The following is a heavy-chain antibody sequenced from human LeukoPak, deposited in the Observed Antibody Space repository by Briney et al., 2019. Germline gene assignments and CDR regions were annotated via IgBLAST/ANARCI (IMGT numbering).Heavy chain of an antibody. J-gene: IGHJ6*02. CDR1: GYTFTYYG. CDR2: ISGYNGNT. CDR3: ARDLYPSLEVADPRGGMDV. D-gene: IGHD6-19*01. V-gene: IGHV1-18*01. Sequence: GASATVSFKTSGYTFTYYGVIWVRQAPGQGLEWMGWISGYNGNTKYAEKFQDRVSMSRDSSTGTAYMEVRSLTSDDTAVYYCARDLYPSLEVADPRGGMDVWGQGTTVTVSS.